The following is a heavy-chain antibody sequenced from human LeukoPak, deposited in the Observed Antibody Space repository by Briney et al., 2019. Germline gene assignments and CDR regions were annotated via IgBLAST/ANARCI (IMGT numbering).Heavy chain of an antibody. CDR2: IIPIFGTA. V-gene: IGHV1-69*13. CDR3: ARDPDSSAHTFDY. J-gene: IGHJ4*02. CDR1: GGTFSSYA. D-gene: IGHD3-22*01. Sequence: SVKVSCKASGGTFSSYAISWVRQAPGQGFEWMGGIIPIFGTANYAQKFQGRVTITADESTSTAYMELSSLRSEDTAVYYCARDPDSSAHTFDYWGQGTLVTVSS.